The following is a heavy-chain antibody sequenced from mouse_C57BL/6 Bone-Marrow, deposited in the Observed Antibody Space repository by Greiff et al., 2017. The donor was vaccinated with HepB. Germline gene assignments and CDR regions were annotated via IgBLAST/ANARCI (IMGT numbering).Heavy chain of an antibody. CDR2: ISYDGSN. Sequence: EVKLMESGPGLVKPSQSLSLTCSVTGYSITSGYYWNWIRQFPGNQLEWMGYISYDGSNNYNPSLKNRISITRDTSKNQFFLKLNSVTTEDTATYYCASYYYGRDYWGQGTTLTVSS. V-gene: IGHV3-6*01. D-gene: IGHD1-1*01. J-gene: IGHJ2*01. CDR1: GYSITSGYY. CDR3: ASYYYGRDY.